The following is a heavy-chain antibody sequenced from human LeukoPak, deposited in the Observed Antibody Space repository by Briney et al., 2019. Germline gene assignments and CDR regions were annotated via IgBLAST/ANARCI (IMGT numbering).Heavy chain of an antibody. V-gene: IGHV4-4*09. CDR1: GGSNNSYY. CDR2: THPSGNT. Sequence: PSETLSLSCTVSGGSNNSYYWSWIRQPPGKGLEWIGYTHPSGNTNYSPSLKSRVTISIDTSRNQFSLKLSSVTAADTAVYYCARKAPKKGWFDPWGQGTLVTVSS. CDR3: ARKAPKKGWFDP. J-gene: IGHJ5*02.